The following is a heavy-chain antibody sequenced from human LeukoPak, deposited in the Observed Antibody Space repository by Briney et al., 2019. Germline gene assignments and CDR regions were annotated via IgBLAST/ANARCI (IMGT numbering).Heavy chain of an antibody. J-gene: IGHJ4*02. V-gene: IGHV7-4-1*02. CDR2: INTNTGNP. CDR1: GYTFTTYA. CDR3: AREGIAAADIGDY. Sequence: GASVKVSCKASGYTFTTYAMNWVRQAPGQGLEWLGWINTNTGNPTYAQDFTGRFVFSLDTSVSTAFLQISSLKAEDTAVYYCAREGIAAADIGDYWGQGTLVTVSS. D-gene: IGHD6-13*01.